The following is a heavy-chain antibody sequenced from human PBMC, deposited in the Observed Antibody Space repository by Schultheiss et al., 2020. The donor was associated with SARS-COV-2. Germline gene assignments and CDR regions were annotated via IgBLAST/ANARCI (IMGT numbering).Heavy chain of an antibody. Sequence: GGSLRLSCKGSGYSFTSYWIGWVRQMPGKGLEWMGIIYPGDSDTTYSPSFQGQVTISADKSISTAYLQWSSLKASDTAMYYCARAWVVSNYYGMDVWGQGTTVTVSS. D-gene: IGHD2-15*01. CDR1: GYSFTSYW. V-gene: IGHV5-51*01. CDR2: IYPGDSDT. CDR3: ARAWVVSNYYGMDV. J-gene: IGHJ6*02.